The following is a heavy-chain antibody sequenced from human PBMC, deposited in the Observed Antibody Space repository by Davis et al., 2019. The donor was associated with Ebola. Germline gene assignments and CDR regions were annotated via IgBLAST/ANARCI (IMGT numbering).Heavy chain of an antibody. V-gene: IGHV3-48*02. Sequence: GSLSLSCAASGFTFSSYSMNWVRQAPGKGLEWVSYISSSSSTIYYADSVKGRVTISRNNAKNSLYLQMNSLRDEDTAVYYCARDRHYGSGSYYNLPYYCYGMDVWGQGTTVTVSS. CDR2: ISSSSSTI. J-gene: IGHJ6*02. CDR3: ARDRHYGSGSYYNLPYYCYGMDV. D-gene: IGHD3-10*01. CDR1: GFTFSSYS.